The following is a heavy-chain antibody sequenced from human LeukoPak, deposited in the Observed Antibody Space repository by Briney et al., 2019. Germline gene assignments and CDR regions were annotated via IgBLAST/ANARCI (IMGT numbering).Heavy chain of an antibody. CDR1: GFTFSSYG. V-gene: IGHV3-30*18. Sequence: HPGGSLRLSCAASGFTFSSYGMHWVRRAPGKGLEWVAVISYDGSNKYYADSVKGRFTISRDNSKNTLYLQMNSLRAEDTAVYYCAKPRCYCSGGSCSPADYGDPFDYWGQGTLVTVSS. CDR3: AKPRCYCSGGSCSPADYGDPFDY. D-gene: IGHD2-15*01. J-gene: IGHJ4*02. CDR2: ISYDGSNK.